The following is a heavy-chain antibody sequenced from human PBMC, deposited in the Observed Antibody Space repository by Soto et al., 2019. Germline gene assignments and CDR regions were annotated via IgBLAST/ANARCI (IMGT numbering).Heavy chain of an antibody. CDR3: ARSFRGVSLD. CDR1: GGSFSYYY. J-gene: IGHJ4*02. D-gene: IGHD3-10*01. CDR2: INHSGTI. V-gene: IGHV4-34*01. Sequence: SETLSLTCSVNGGSFSYYYWSWLRQSPGKGLEWIGEINHSGTINFNPSLKSRVTISTDTSENQFSLTLRSVTAADTAIYYRARSFRGVSLDWGQGTLVTVAS.